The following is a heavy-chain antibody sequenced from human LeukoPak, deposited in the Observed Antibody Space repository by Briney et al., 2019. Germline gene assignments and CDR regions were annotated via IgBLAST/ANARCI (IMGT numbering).Heavy chain of an antibody. CDR1: GFTFSSFA. Sequence: QPGGSLRLSCAASGFTFSSFAMSWVRQAPGKGLEWVSAISGSGGSTYYADSVKGRFTISRDNSKNTLYLQMNSLRAEDTAVYYCAKDAEGYYYDSSGSVDYWGQGTLVTVSS. CDR2: ISGSGGST. J-gene: IGHJ4*02. V-gene: IGHV3-23*01. CDR3: AKDAEGYYYDSSGSVDY. D-gene: IGHD3-22*01.